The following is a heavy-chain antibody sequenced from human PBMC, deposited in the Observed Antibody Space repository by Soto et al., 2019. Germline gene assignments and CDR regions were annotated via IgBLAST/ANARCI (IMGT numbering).Heavy chain of an antibody. CDR1: GYTFSNYD. CDR3: AKVSRKGSVRDFDY. D-gene: IGHD3-10*01. J-gene: IGHJ4*02. CDR2: VNPNNGDT. Sequence: QVQPVQSGAELKKPGASVKVSCKASGYTFSNYDMNWVRQATGQGPEWIGWVNPNNGDTGYPQKFQGRVTLTTNITTTTAYMELTSLRSEDTAIYYCAKVSRKGSVRDFDYWGQGTLITVSS. V-gene: IGHV1-8*01.